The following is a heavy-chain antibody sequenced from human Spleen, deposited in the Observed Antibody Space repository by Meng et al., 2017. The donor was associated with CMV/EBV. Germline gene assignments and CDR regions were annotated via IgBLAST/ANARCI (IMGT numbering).Heavy chain of an antibody. Sequence: SETLSLTCTVSGGSISSSSYYWGWIRQPPGKGLEWIGSVYYSGVTYYNSSLRSRVTISVDTSKNQFSLKLRPVTAADTAVYYCAREQGSTSCLDYWGQGTLVTVSS. V-gene: IGHV4-39*07. D-gene: IGHD2-2*01. J-gene: IGHJ4*02. CDR3: AREQGSTSCLDY. CDR1: GGSISSSSYY. CDR2: VYYSGVT.